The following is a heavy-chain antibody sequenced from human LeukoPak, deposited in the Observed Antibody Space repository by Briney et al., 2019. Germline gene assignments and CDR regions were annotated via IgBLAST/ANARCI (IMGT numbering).Heavy chain of an antibody. CDR1: GYTFTSYG. CDR3: ARDHPSDDSSGYYGYDY. CDR2: ISAYDGNT. V-gene: IGHV1-18*01. J-gene: IGHJ4*02. D-gene: IGHD3-22*01. Sequence: ASVKVSCKASGYTFTSYGISWVRQAPGQGLEWMGWISAYDGNTNYAQKFQGRVTMTRDTSISTAYMELSRLRSDDTAVYYCARDHPSDDSSGYYGYDYWGQGTLVTVSS.